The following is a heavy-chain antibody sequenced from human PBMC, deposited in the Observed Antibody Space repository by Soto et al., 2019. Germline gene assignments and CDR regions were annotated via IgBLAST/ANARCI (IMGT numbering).Heavy chain of an antibody. D-gene: IGHD3-3*01. CDR1: GYTFTSYG. V-gene: IGHV1-18*01. CDR2: IRAYNGNT. Sequence: QVQLVQSGAEVKKPGASVKVSCKASGYTFTSYGRSWVRQAPGQGLEWMGWIRAYNGNTNYAQKLQGRVTMITDTTTRPAYLDLRSLRSDDTAVYYCAREGYYDFWSGLDYLGHGTLVTVSS. J-gene: IGHJ4*01. CDR3: AREGYYDFWSGLDY.